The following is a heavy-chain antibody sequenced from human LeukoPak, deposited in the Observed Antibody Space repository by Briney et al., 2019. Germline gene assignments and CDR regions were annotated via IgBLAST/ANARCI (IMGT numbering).Heavy chain of an antibody. CDR3: AREIARIVSDYYYGMDV. Sequence: GGSLRLSCAASGFIFSAYSMNWVRQAPGKGLEWVSSISSGSSYLYYADSVKGRFTISRDNAKNSLYLQMNSLRAEDTAVYYCAREIARIVSDYYYGMDVWGQGTTVTVSS. V-gene: IGHV3-21*01. J-gene: IGHJ6*02. D-gene: IGHD1-26*01. CDR2: ISSGSSYL. CDR1: GFIFSAYS.